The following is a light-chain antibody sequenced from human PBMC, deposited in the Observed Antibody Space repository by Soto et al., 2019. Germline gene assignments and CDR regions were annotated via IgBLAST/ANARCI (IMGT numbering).Light chain of an antibody. CDR1: SSDIGDYDY. CDR3: CSYAGSNTLYV. CDR2: DVT. Sequence: QSALTQPRSVSGSPGQSVTISCSGSSSDIGDYDYVSWYQQHPGKVPTLLIYDVTKRPSGVPDRFSGSKSGNTASLTISGLQAGDEADYYCCSYAGSNTLYVFGTGTKVTVL. V-gene: IGLV2-11*01. J-gene: IGLJ1*01.